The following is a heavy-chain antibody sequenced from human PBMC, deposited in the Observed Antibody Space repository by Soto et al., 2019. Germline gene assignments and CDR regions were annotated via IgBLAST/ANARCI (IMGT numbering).Heavy chain of an antibody. CDR1: GFTFIDYY. D-gene: IGHD2-15*01. CDR2: ISGSGSTI. J-gene: IGHJ6*03. CDR3: ARDREVETIADCSGGSCCFSRYYYMDV. V-gene: IGHV3-11*01. Sequence: GGSLRLSCAASGFTFIDYYMSWIRQAPWKGLEWLSYISGSGSTIYYADAVKGRFTISRDNAKNSLFLQMNSLRAEDTAVYYCARDREVETIADCSGGSCCFSRYYYMDVWGKGTTVTVSS.